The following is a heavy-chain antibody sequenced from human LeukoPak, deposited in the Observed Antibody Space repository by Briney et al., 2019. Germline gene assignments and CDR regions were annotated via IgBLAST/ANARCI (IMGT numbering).Heavy chain of an antibody. CDR2: INHSGST. J-gene: IGHJ4*02. V-gene: IGHV4-34*01. D-gene: IGHD6-6*01. CDR1: GGSLSGYY. CDR3: ARGPKIGRSSSSFDY. Sequence: PSETLSLTCAVYGGSLSGYYWSWIRQPPGKGLEWIGEINHSGSTNYNPSLKSRVTISVDTSKNQFSLKLSSVTAADTAVYYCARGPKIGRSSSSFDYWGQGTLVTVSS.